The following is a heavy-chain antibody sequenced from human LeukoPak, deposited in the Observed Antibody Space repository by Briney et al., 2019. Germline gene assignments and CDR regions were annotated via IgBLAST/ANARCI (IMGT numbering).Heavy chain of an antibody. J-gene: IGHJ4*02. CDR3: TRGRRATHDY. V-gene: IGHV3-49*04. CDR1: GFTFGDYS. Sequence: GGSLRLSCTASGFTFGDYSMNWVRQAPGKGLEWVGFIRSKAYGGTTEYAASVKGRLTISRDDSKSIAYLQMNSLKTDDTAVYYCTRGRRATHDYWGQGTLVTVSS. CDR2: IRSKAYGGTT. D-gene: IGHD1-26*01.